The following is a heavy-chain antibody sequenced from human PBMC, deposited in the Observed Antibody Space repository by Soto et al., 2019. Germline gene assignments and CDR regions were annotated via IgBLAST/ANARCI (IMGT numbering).Heavy chain of an antibody. J-gene: IGHJ5*02. CDR2: IHYSGST. V-gene: IGHV4-61*01. CDR1: GGSISSGSYY. D-gene: IGHD6-13*01. Sequence: SETLSLTCTVSGGSISSGSYYWSWIRQPPGKGLEWIGYIHYSGSTNYNPSLQSRVTMSVDTSKNQFSLKLNSVTAADTAVYYCARARTSRSWTKIWFDPWGQGALVT. CDR3: ARARTSRSWTKIWFDP.